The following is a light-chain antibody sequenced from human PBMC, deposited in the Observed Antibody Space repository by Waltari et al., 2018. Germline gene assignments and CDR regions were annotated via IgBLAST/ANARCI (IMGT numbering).Light chain of an antibody. J-gene: IGKJ4*01. CDR2: DAA. Sequence: EIVLTQSPATLSLSPGERATLPCRASQSVSNYLAWYQQKPGQAPRLLIYDAATRATGIPDRFSGSGSGTDFTLTISSLEPEDFAVYYCQQRSNWPPALTFGGGTKVEIK. CDR3: QQRSNWPPALT. V-gene: IGKV3-11*01. CDR1: QSVSNY.